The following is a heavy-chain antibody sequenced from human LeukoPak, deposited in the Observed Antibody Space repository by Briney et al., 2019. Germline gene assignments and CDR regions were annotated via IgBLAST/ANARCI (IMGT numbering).Heavy chain of an antibody. V-gene: IGHV3-30*18. Sequence: SGGSLRLSCAASGFTFGYYGMHWVRQAPGKGLECMAVISYDGRDKYYADSVKGRFTISRDNSKNTLYLQMNSLRADDTAIYYCAKDLIFWSGYPDYWGQGTLVTVTS. J-gene: IGHJ4*02. CDR2: ISYDGRDK. CDR3: AKDLIFWSGYPDY. CDR1: GFTFGYYG. D-gene: IGHD3-3*01.